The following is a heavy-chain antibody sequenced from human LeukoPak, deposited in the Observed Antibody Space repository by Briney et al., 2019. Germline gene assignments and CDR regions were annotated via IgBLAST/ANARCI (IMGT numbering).Heavy chain of an antibody. V-gene: IGHV4-31*03. CDR2: IYYSGST. Sequence: ASETLSLTCIVSGGSISSGGYYWSWIRQHPGKGLEWIGYIYYSGSTYYNPSLKSRVTISVDTSKNQFSLKLSSVTAADTAVYYCARDLSYCGGDCYSEISAFDIWDQGTMVTVSS. D-gene: IGHD2-21*02. J-gene: IGHJ3*02. CDR3: ARDLSYCGGDCYSEISAFDI. CDR1: GGSISSGGYY.